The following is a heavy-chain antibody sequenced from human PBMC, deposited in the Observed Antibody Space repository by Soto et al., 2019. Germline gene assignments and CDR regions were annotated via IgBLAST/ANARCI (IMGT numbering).Heavy chain of an antibody. CDR3: ARWIRGYFDL. D-gene: IGHD2-2*03. V-gene: IGHV4-30-4*01. J-gene: IGHJ2*01. CDR2: IYYSGST. Sequence: QVQLQESGPGLVKPSQTLSLTCTVSGGSISSGDYYWSWIRQPPGKGLEWIGYIYYSGSTYYNPSLKXLVXIXEDTSKNQVSLKLSSVTAADTAVYYCARWIRGYFDLWGRGTLVTVSS. CDR1: GGSISSGDYY.